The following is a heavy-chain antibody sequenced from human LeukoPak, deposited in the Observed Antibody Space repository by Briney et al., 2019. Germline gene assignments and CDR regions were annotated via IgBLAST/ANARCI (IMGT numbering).Heavy chain of an antibody. D-gene: IGHD3-10*01. CDR3: ARDRPLDADDYYGFYYFDY. CDR1: GYTFTGYY. J-gene: IGHJ4*02. V-gene: IGHV1-2*02. CDR2: INPNSGGT. Sequence: ASVKVSCKASGYTFTGYYMHWVRQATGQGLEWMGWINPNSGGTTHAQNFQGRVTMTRDTSISTAYMELSRMRSDDTAVYYCARDRPLDADDYYGFYYFDYWGQGTLVTVSS.